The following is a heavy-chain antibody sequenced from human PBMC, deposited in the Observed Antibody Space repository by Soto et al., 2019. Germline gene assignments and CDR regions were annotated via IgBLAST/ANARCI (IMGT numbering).Heavy chain of an antibody. V-gene: IGHV4-59*06. J-gene: IGHJ4*02. CDR1: GGSISSYY. CDR3: AKAGSYGDWIFDS. D-gene: IGHD4-17*01. CDR2: MYYSGST. Sequence: PSETLSLTCTVSGGSISSYYWSWIRQPPGKGLEWIGYMYYSGSTFYNPSLKSRVTISIDTSKNQFSLKLSSVTAADTAVYYCAKAGSYGDWIFDSWGQGTLVTVSS.